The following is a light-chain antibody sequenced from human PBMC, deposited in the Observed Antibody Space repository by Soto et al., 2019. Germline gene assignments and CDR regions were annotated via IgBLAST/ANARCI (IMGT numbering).Light chain of an antibody. CDR1: QSISSW. V-gene: IGKV1-5*01. CDR2: DAS. CDR3: QQYNSDPFT. Sequence: IQMTQSPSTLSASVGDRVTITCRASQSISSWLAWYQQKPGKAPKLLIYDASSLESGVPSTFSGSGSGTEFTLTISSLQPDDSATYYCQQYNSDPFTFGGGTKVEIK. J-gene: IGKJ4*01.